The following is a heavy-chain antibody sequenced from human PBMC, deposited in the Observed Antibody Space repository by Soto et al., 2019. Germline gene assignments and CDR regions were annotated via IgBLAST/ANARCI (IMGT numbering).Heavy chain of an antibody. CDR3: AKDGWELLRGFDP. V-gene: IGHV3-23*01. Sequence: EVQLLESGGGLVQPGGSLRLSCAASGFTFRKYDMSWVRQAPGKGLEWVSAISGSVSSTYYADSVKGRFTISRDHSKNTLYLQMSSLRAEDTAVYYCAKDGWELLRGFDPWGQGTLVTVSS. D-gene: IGHD1-26*01. CDR1: GFTFRKYD. J-gene: IGHJ5*02. CDR2: ISGSVSST.